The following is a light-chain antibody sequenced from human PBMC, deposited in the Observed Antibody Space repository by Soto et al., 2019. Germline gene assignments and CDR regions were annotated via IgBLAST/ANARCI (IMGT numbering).Light chain of an antibody. V-gene: IGKV1-5*03. CDR2: KAS. J-gene: IGKJ3*01. CDR1: QSISSW. Sequence: DIQMTQTPSTLSASVGDRVTITCRASQSISSWLAWYQQKPGKAPKLLIYKASSLESGVPARFSGSGSGTEFTLTISSLQPDDFATYYCQQYNSYSTCGPGTKVDIK. CDR3: QQYNSYST.